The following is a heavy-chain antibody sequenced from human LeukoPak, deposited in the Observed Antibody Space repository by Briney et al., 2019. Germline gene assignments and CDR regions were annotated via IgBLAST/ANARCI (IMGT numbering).Heavy chain of an antibody. V-gene: IGHV3-21*01. D-gene: IGHD3-10*01. Sequence: GGSLRLSCAASGFTFSGYSMKWVRQAPGKGLEWVSYIGSSSNYIYYAESVKGRFTPSRDNAMNSLYLQMNSLRAEDTAVYYCARGASGSYNGFDYWGQGTLVTVSS. CDR3: ARGASGSYNGFDY. CDR1: GFTFSGYS. CDR2: IGSSSNYI. J-gene: IGHJ4*02.